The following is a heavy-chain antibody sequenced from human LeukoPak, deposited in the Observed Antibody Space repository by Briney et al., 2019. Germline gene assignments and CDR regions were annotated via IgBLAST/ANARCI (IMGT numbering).Heavy chain of an antibody. V-gene: IGHV3-21*01. CDR1: GFTFSRYN. Sequence: PGGSLRLSCAASGFTFSRYNMYWVRQAPGQGLEWVSSITTTGGSIYYADSVRGRFTISRDNAENSLYLQMNSLRAEDTAVYYCATSFGAIRGYWGQGTLVSVSS. D-gene: IGHD3-10*01. CDR3: ATSFGAIRGY. J-gene: IGHJ4*02. CDR2: ITTTGGSI.